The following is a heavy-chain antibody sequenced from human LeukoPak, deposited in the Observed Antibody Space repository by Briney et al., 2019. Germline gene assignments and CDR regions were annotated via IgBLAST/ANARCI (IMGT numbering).Heavy chain of an antibody. CDR1: GGSSSSYY. J-gene: IGHJ4*02. V-gene: IGHV4-59*08. D-gene: IGHD1/OR15-1a*01. CDR3: VRRTHGTTLDY. Sequence: PSETLSLTCTVSGGSSSSYYWSWIRQPPGKGLEWIGFASYSGSTSYNPSLKSRVIISVDTSKNQFSLRVTSVTAADTAVYYCVRRTHGTTLDYWGQGTLVTVSS. CDR2: ASYSGST.